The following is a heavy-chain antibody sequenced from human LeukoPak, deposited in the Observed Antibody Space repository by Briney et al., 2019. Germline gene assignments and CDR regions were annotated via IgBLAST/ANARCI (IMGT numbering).Heavy chain of an antibody. D-gene: IGHD3-3*01. Sequence: ASVKVSCKASGYTFTSYGISWVRQAPGQGLEWMGWISAYNGNTNYAQKLQGRVTMTTDTSTSTAYMELRSLRSDDTAVYYCARDNESGSTYYDFWSGYFHDAFDTWGQGTMVTVSS. CDR3: ARDNESGSTYYDFWSGYFHDAFDT. V-gene: IGHV1-18*01. CDR1: GYTFTSYG. CDR2: ISAYNGNT. J-gene: IGHJ3*02.